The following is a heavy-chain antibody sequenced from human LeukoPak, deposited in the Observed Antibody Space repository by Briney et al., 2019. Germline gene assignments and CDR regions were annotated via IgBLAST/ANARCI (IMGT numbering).Heavy chain of an antibody. CDR3: VNAQRTTVVTPAFDY. CDR1: GFTFSSYA. D-gene: IGHD4-23*01. V-gene: IGHV3-64D*09. J-gene: IGHJ4*02. Sequence: PGGSLRLSCSASGFTFSSYAMHWVRQAPGKGLEYVSAISSNGGSTYYADSVKGRFTISRDNSKNTLYLQMSSLRAEDTAVYYCVNAQRTTVVTPAFDYWGQGTLVTVSS. CDR2: ISSNGGST.